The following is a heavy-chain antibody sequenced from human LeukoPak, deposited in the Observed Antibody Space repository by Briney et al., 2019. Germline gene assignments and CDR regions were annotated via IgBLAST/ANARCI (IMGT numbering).Heavy chain of an antibody. V-gene: IGHV3-7*01. Sequence: GGSLRLSCAASGFTFSSYWMSWVRQAPGKGLEWVANIKQDGSEKYYVDSVKGRFTISRDNAKNSLYLQMNSLRAEDTAVYYCARNSGPGVPAGYYGSWGQGTLVTVSS. CDR3: ARNSGPGVPAGYYGS. D-gene: IGHD3-10*01. CDR1: GFTFSSYW. CDR2: IKQDGSEK. J-gene: IGHJ4*02.